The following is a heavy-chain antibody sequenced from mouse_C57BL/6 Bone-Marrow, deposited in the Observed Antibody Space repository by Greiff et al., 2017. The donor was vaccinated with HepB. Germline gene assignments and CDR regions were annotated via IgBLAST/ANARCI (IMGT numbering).Heavy chain of an antibody. D-gene: IGHD1-1*01. J-gene: IGHJ4*01. CDR3: ARERVITTVVAPYYYAMDY. CDR2: ISSGSSTI. V-gene: IGHV5-17*01. CDR1: GFTFSDYG. Sequence: EVKLMESGGGLVKPGGSLKLSCAASGFTFSDYGMHWVRQAPEKGLEWVAYISSGSSTIYYADTLKGRFTISRDNAKNTLFLQMTSLRSEDTAMYYCARERVITTVVAPYYYAMDYWGQGTSVTVSS.